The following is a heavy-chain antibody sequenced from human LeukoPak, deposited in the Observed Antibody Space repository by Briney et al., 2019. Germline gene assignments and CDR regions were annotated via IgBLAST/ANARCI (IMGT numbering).Heavy chain of an antibody. D-gene: IGHD6-19*01. J-gene: IGHJ6*02. CDR3: ARATEYSSGWYNTAYYYGMDV. Sequence: GGSLRLSCAASGFTFSSYGTHWVRQAPGKGLEWVAFIRYDGSNKYYADSVKGRFTISRDNSKNTLYLQMNSLRAEDTAVYYCARATEYSSGWYNTAYYYGMDVWGQGTTVTVSS. V-gene: IGHV3-30*02. CDR2: IRYDGSNK. CDR1: GFTFSSYG.